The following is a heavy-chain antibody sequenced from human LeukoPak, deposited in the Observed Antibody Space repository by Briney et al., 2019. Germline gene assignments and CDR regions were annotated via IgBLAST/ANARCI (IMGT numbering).Heavy chain of an antibody. CDR2: ISDSGDGT. J-gene: IGHJ4*02. D-gene: IGHD4-17*01. V-gene: IGHV3-23*01. Sequence: GGSLRLSCAASGFTFSSYAMSWVRQAPGKGLEWVSGISDSGDGTYYAESVKGRFTISRDNSKNTVFLQMNSLRADDTAVYYCAKDQLFEVTTPFDYWGQGTLVTVSS. CDR3: AKDQLFEVTTPFDY. CDR1: GFTFSSYA.